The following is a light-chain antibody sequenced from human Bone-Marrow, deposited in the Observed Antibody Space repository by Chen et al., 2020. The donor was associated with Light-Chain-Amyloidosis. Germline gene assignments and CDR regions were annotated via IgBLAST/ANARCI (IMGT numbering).Light chain of an antibody. V-gene: IGLV3-21*02. J-gene: IGLJ3*02. CDR3: QVWDRSSDRPV. CDR1: NIGSTR. Sequence: SYVLTQPSSASVAPGQTATLACGGNNIGSTRVHWYQQTPGQAPLLVVYGDSDRPSGIPERLSGSNSGNTATLTISRVEAGDEADYYCQVWDRSSDRPVFGGGTKLTVL. CDR2: GDS.